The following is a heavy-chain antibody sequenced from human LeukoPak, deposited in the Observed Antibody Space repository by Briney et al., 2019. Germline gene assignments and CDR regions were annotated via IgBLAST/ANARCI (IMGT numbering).Heavy chain of an antibody. Sequence: PSETLSLTCTVSGGSINSITNYWGWIRQPPGKGLEWIGSIYYSGSTYYNPSLKSRVTISVDTSKNQFSLKLSSVTAADTAVYYCASSTYYYGSGSYYNRIYYYMDVWGKGTTVTISS. D-gene: IGHD3-10*01. CDR3: ASSTYYYGSGSYYNRIYYYMDV. J-gene: IGHJ6*03. V-gene: IGHV4-39*01. CDR2: IYYSGST. CDR1: GGSINSITNY.